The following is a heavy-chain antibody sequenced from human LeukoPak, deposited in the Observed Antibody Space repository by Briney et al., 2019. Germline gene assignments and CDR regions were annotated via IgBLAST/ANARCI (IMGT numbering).Heavy chain of an antibody. Sequence: PSETLSLTCTVSGGSISSYYWSWIRQPPGKGLEWIGYIYYSGSTNYNPSLKSRVTISVDTSKNQFSLKLSSVTAADTAVYYCARGADYDLWSGYYTNYYYYYYMDVWGKGTTVTVSS. CDR3: ARGADYDLWSGYYTNYYYYYYMDV. V-gene: IGHV4-59*01. J-gene: IGHJ6*03. CDR1: GGSISSYY. D-gene: IGHD3-3*01. CDR2: IYYSGST.